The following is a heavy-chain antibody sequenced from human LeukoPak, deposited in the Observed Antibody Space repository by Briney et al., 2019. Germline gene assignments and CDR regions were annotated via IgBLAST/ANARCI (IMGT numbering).Heavy chain of an antibody. V-gene: IGHV3-30*02. CDR2: IRYDGSNK. D-gene: IGHD1-26*01. Sequence: GGSLRLSCAASGFTFSSYGMHWVRQAPGKGLEWVAFIRYDGSNKYYADSLKGRFTISRDNSKSTLYLQMNSLTPDDTSVYYCSRSPGILGTNYFDYWGQGTLVTVSS. J-gene: IGHJ4*02. CDR3: SRSPGILGTNYFDY. CDR1: GFTFSSYG.